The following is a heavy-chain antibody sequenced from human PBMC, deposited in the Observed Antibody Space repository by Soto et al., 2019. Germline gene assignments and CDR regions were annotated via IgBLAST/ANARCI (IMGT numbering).Heavy chain of an antibody. CDR2: ISASGGST. Sequence: EVQLLESGGGLVQPGGSLRLSCAASGFTFSSYAMGWVRQAPGKGLEWVSAISASGGSTYYADSVRGRFTISRDNSMNTVYVQVNSLRAEDTAVYFCAKVHCGGGSCYIPYYFDYWGQGTLVTVSS. J-gene: IGHJ4*02. V-gene: IGHV3-23*01. D-gene: IGHD2-15*01. CDR1: GFTFSSYA. CDR3: AKVHCGGGSCYIPYYFDY.